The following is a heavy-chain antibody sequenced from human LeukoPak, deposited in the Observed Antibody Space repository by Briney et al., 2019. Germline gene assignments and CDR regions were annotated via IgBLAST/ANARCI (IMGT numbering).Heavy chain of an antibody. CDR1: GGSISSGGYY. CDR2: IYHSGST. CDR3: ARDGYRRFDY. J-gene: IGHJ4*02. V-gene: IGHV4-30-2*01. D-gene: IGHD5-18*01. Sequence: SQTLSLTCTVSGGSISSGGYYWSWIRQPPGKGLEWIGYIYHSGSTYYNPSLKSRVTISVDRSKNQFSLKLCSVTAADTAVYYCARDGYRRFDYWGQGTLVTVSS.